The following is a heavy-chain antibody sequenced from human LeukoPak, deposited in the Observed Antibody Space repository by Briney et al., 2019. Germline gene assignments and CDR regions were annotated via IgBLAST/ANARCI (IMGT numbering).Heavy chain of an antibody. V-gene: IGHV4-39*01. Sequence: SETLSLTCTVSGGSISSSSYYWGWIRQPPGKGLEWIGSIYYSGSTYYNPSLKSRVTISVDTSKNQFSLKLSPVTAADTAVYYCARQHLQGSGFFDPWGQGTLVTVSS. D-gene: IGHD3-22*01. CDR2: IYYSGST. CDR3: ARQHLQGSGFFDP. CDR1: GGSISSSSYY. J-gene: IGHJ5*02.